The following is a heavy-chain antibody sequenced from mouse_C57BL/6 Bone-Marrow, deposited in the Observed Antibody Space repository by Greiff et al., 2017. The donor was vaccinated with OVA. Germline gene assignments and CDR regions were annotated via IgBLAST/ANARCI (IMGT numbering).Heavy chain of an antibody. CDR1: GFTFSDAW. CDR2: IRNKANNHAT. J-gene: IGHJ3*01. D-gene: IGHD3-2*02. V-gene: IGHV6-6*01. Sequence: EVHLVESGGGLVQPGGSMKLSCAASGFTFSDAWMDWVRQSPEKGLEWVAEIRNKANNHATYYAESVKGRFTISRDDSKSSVYLQMNSLRAEDTGIYYCTRRLRLRLPFAYWGQGTLVTVSA. CDR3: TRRLRLRLPFAY.